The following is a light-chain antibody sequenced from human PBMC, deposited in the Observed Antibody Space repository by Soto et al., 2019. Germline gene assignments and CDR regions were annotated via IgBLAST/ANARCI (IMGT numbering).Light chain of an antibody. CDR3: QQSYSSLFT. CDR2: AAF. CDR1: QSISTY. J-gene: IGKJ3*01. V-gene: IGKV1-39*01. Sequence: DIQMTQSPSSLSASVGDRVTITCRASQSISTYLHWYQQKPGKAPKLLIFAAFSLQSGVPSRFTGSGSGTDFTLTISSLQPEDFATYYCQQSYSSLFTFGPGTKVDIK.